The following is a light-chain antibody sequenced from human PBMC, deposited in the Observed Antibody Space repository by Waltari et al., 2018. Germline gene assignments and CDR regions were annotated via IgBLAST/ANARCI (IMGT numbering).Light chain of an antibody. CDR1: QSIRSF. Sequence: DIHMTQSPSSLSASVGDRITISCRASQSIRSFLNWYQQRSGKAPKLLIYDASSLQSGVPSRFSGSGSGTEFTLTISSLQPDDFASYYCLQYNSYPYTFGQGTKVEIK. CDR2: DAS. V-gene: IGKV1-17*01. J-gene: IGKJ2*01. CDR3: LQYNSYPYT.